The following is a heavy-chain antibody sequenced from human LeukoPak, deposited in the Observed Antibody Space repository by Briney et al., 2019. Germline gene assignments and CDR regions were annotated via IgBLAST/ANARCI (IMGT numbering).Heavy chain of an antibody. J-gene: IGHJ4*02. CDR2: ISGSGGST. CDR1: GFTFSSYA. Sequence: PGGSLRLSCAASGFTFSSYAMSWVRQAPGKGLEWVSAISGSGGSTYYADSVKGRFTISRDNSKNTLYLQMNSLRAEDTAVYYCATRGMATIEVGYWGQGTLVTVSS. V-gene: IGHV3-23*01. D-gene: IGHD5-24*01. CDR3: ATRGMATIEVGY.